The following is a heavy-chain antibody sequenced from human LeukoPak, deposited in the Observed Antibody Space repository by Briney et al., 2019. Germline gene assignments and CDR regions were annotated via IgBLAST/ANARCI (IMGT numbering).Heavy chain of an antibody. CDR2: IKLDGSDK. V-gene: IGHV3-7*01. D-gene: IGHD1-14*01. CDR1: GFTFTKYW. CDR3: AREVWGPEY. J-gene: IGHJ4*02. Sequence: GDSLRLSCAASGFTFTKYWMTWVRQAPGKGLEWVGNIKLDGSDKNYMDSVKGRFTISRDNTKNSVYLQMSSLRAEDTAVYYCAREVWGPEYWGQGTLVTVSS.